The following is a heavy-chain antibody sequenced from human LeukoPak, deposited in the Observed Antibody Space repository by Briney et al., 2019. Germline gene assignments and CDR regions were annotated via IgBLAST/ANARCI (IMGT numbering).Heavy chain of an antibody. D-gene: IGHD3-22*01. V-gene: IGHV3-13*01. CDR1: GFSFSNSD. Sequence: GGSLRLSCAASGFSFSNSDMHWVRQATGKGLEWVSAIGAGADTYYPDSVKGRFTISRDNAKNSLYLQMNSLRAEDTAVYYCARDRDPGYNDSSGYRRVNAFDIWGQGTMVTVSS. CDR2: IGAGADT. J-gene: IGHJ3*02. CDR3: ARDRDPGYNDSSGYRRVNAFDI.